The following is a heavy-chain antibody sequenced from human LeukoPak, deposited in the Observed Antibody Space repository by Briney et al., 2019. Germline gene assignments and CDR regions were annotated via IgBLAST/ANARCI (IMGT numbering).Heavy chain of an antibody. J-gene: IGHJ6*03. CDR3: ATSSSSSRYYYYYYYMDV. CDR1: GGSFSGYY. D-gene: IGHD6-6*01. CDR2: INHSGST. Sequence: PSETLSLTCAVYGGSFSGYYWSWIRQPPGKGLEWIGEINHSGSTNYNPSLKSRVTISVDTSKNQFSLKLSSVTAADTAVYYCATSSSSSRYYYYYYYMDVWGKGTTVTVSS. V-gene: IGHV4-34*01.